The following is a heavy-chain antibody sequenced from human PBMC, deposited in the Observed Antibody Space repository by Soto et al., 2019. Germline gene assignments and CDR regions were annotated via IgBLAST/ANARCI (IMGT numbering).Heavy chain of an antibody. V-gene: IGHV1-69*13. D-gene: IGHD2-2*01. CDR2: IIPIFGTA. CDR1: GGTFSSYA. Sequence: SVKVSCKASGGTFSSYAISWLRQSPGQGLEWMGGIIPIFGTANYAQKFQGRVTITADESTSTAYMELSSLRSEDTAVYYCARDRPDCVPPNYYYYYGMDVWGQGTTVTVSS. J-gene: IGHJ6*02. CDR3: ARDRPDCVPPNYYYYYGMDV.